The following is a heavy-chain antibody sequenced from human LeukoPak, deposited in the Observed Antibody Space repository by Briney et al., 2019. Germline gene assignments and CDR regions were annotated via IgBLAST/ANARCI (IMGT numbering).Heavy chain of an antibody. V-gene: IGHV3-9*01. D-gene: IGHD6-13*01. Sequence: QPGRSLRLSCAASGFTFDDYAMHWVRQAPGKGLEWVSGISWNSGSIGYADPVKGRFTISRDNAKNSLYLQMNSLRAEDTALYYCAKELYSSSWLNYYGMDVWGQGTTVTVSS. J-gene: IGHJ6*02. CDR2: ISWNSGSI. CDR1: GFTFDDYA. CDR3: AKELYSSSWLNYYGMDV.